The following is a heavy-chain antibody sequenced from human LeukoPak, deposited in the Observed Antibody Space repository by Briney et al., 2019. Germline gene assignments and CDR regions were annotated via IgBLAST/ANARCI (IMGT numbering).Heavy chain of an antibody. CDR2: INTNTGNP. D-gene: IGHD1-20*01. CDR1: GYTFTSYA. J-gene: IGHJ6*02. Sequence: ASVKVSCKASGYTFTSYAMNWVRQAPGQGLEWMGWINTNTGNPTYAQGFTGRFVFSLDTSVSTAYLQISSLKAEDTAVYYCARLEKKYNWNDAYGYYGMDVWGQGTTVTVSS. V-gene: IGHV7-4-1*02. CDR3: ARLEKKYNWNDAYGYYGMDV.